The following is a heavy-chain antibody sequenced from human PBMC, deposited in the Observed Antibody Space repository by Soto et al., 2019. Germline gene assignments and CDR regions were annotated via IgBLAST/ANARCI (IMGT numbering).Heavy chain of an antibody. D-gene: IGHD3-10*01. J-gene: IGHJ3*01. CDR2: IYYSGST. CDR3: ARVWGGAFDF. CDR1: GGSISSYY. Sequence: SETLSLTCTVSGGSISSYYWSWIRQPPGKGLEWIGYIYYSGSTNYNPSLKSRVTISVDTSKKQFSLKPSSVTAADTAVYYCARVWGGAFDFWGQGTMVTVSS. V-gene: IGHV4-59*01.